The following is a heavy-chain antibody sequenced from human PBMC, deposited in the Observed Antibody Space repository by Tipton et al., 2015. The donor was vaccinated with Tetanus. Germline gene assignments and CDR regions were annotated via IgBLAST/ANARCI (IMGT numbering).Heavy chain of an antibody. J-gene: IGHJ4*02. CDR1: GFTFSDYY. Sequence: SLRLSCAASGFTFSDYYMGWIRQAQAPGKGLEWVSYISYSGSSIYYTDSVKGRFTISRDNAKNSLYLQMNSLRAEDTAVYYCARDYPDFDYWGQGTLVTVSS. D-gene: IGHD3-16*02. CDR3: ARDYPDFDY. CDR2: ISYSGSSI. V-gene: IGHV3-11*01.